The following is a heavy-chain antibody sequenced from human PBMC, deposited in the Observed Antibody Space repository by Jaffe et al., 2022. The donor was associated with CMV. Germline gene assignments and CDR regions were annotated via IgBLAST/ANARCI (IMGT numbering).Heavy chain of an antibody. CDR3: ARTYGDDYYYYYYMDV. Sequence: EVQLVESGGGLVQPGGSLRLSCAASGFTFSSYEMNWVRQAPGKGLEWVSYISSSGSTIYYADSVKGRFTISRDNAKNSLYLQMNSLRAEDTAVYYCARTYGDDYYYYYYMDVWGKGTTVTVSS. D-gene: IGHD4-17*01. CDR1: GFTFSSYE. CDR2: ISSSGSTI. V-gene: IGHV3-48*03. J-gene: IGHJ6*03.